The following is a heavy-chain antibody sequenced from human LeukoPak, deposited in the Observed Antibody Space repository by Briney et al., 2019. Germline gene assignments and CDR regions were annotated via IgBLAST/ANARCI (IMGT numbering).Heavy chain of an antibody. CDR2: IYYSGST. V-gene: IGHV4-59*08. CDR1: GGSISSYY. Sequence: SETLSLTCTVSGGSISSYYWSWIRQPPGKGLEWIGYIYYSGSTNYNPSLKSRVTISVDTSKNQFSLKMTSLTAADAAVYYCARQSSIAAVDCWGQGTLVTVSS. CDR3: ARQSSIAAVDC. J-gene: IGHJ4*02. D-gene: IGHD6-13*01.